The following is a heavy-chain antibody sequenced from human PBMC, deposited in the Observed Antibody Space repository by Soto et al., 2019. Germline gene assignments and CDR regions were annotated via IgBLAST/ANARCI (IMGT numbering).Heavy chain of an antibody. D-gene: IGHD3-22*01. V-gene: IGHV3-48*03. CDR2: ISSSGNTI. Sequence: ESGGGLVQPGGSLRLSCAASGFTFSSYEMNWVRQAPGKGLEWISYISSSGNTIYYADSVEGRFTISRDNAKNSLYLQMSSLRAEDTAVYYCARDSRYYDSSDYFDYWGQGTLVTVSS. CDR1: GFTFSSYE. CDR3: ARDSRYYDSSDYFDY. J-gene: IGHJ4*02.